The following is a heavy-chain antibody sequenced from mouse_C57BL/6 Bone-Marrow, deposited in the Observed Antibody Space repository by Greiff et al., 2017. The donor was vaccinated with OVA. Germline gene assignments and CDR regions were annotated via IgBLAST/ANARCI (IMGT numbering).Heavy chain of an antibody. J-gene: IGHJ1*03. V-gene: IGHV14-2*01. Sequence: LVESGAELVKPGASVTLSCTASGFTITDYYMHWVKQRTEQGLEWIGRIDPEDGETKYAPKFQGKATITADKSSNTAYLQLSILTSEDAAVYYCARIYCGSSDGYCDVWGTGTTVTVSA. CDR3: ARIYCGSSDGYCDV. CDR2: IDPEDGET. D-gene: IGHD1-1*01. CDR1: GFTITDYY.